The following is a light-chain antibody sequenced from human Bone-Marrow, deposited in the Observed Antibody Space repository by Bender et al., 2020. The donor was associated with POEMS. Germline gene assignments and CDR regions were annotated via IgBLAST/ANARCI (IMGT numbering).Light chain of an antibody. J-gene: IGLJ3*02. V-gene: IGLV1-44*01. Sequence: QSVLTKQPSASGTTGQRVTISCSGSSSNIGTNPVNWYQQLPGTAPKLLIYINNQRPSGVPDRFSGSKSGTSASLAISGLQSEDSADYYCAAWEDSLNGWVFGGGTKLTVL. CDR2: INN. CDR1: SSNIGTNP. CDR3: AAWEDSLNGWV.